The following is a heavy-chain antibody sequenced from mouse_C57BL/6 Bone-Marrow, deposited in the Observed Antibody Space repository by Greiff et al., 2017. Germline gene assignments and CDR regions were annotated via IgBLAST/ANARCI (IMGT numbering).Heavy chain of an antibody. V-gene: IGHV1-55*01. D-gene: IGHD2-2*01. CDR2: IYPGSGST. CDR1: GYTFTSYW. Sequence: QVQLQQPGAELVKPGASVKMSCKASGYTFTSYWITWVKQRPGQGLEWIGDIYPGSGSTNYNEKFKSKATLTVDTSSITAYMPLSSLTSEDAAVYYCARRGYRWFAYWGQGTLVTVSA. CDR3: ARRGYRWFAY. J-gene: IGHJ3*01.